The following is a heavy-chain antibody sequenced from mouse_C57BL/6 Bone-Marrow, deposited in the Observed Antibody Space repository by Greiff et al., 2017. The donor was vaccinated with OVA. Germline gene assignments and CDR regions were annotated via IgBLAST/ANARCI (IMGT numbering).Heavy chain of an antibody. D-gene: IGHD1-1*01. Sequence: DVMLVESGGGLVKPGGSLKLSCAASGFTFSSYAMSWVRQTPEKRLEWVATISDGGSYTYYPDNVKGRFTISRDNAKNNLYLQMSHLKSEDTAMYYCARDDYGSLDYWGQGTTLTVSS. CDR3: ARDDYGSLDY. CDR1: GFTFSSYA. CDR2: ISDGGSYT. J-gene: IGHJ2*01. V-gene: IGHV5-4*01.